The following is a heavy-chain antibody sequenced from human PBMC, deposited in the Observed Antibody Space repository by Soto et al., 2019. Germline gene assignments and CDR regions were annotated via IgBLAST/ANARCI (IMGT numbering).Heavy chain of an antibody. Sequence: VQLVESGGGLVQPGGSLRLSCAASGFTFSSYEMNWVRQAPGKGLEWVALISYDGSNKYYADSVKGRFTISRENSKNTLYLQMNSLKPEDAAVYYCAKSLGFCSSSSCSRDYYYYYGMDVWGQGTTVTVSS. CDR2: ISYDGSNK. V-gene: IGHV3-30*18. CDR1: GFTFSSYE. J-gene: IGHJ6*02. D-gene: IGHD2-2*01. CDR3: AKSLGFCSSSSCSRDYYYYYGMDV.